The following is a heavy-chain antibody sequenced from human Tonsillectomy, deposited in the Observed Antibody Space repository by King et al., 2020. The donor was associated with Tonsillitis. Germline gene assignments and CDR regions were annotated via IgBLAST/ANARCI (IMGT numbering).Heavy chain of an antibody. D-gene: IGHD3-22*01. CDR1: GYSFTSYW. Sequence: VQLVESGAEVKKPGESLKISCKGSGYSFTSYWIGWVRQMPGKGLEWMGIIYPGDSDTRYIPSFQGQFTISADKSISTAYLQWSSLKASDTAMYYCARLKAYYYDSSGYVAHAFDIWGQGTMVTVSS. CDR3: ARLKAYYYDSSGYVAHAFDI. J-gene: IGHJ3*02. V-gene: IGHV5-51*01. CDR2: IYPGDSDT.